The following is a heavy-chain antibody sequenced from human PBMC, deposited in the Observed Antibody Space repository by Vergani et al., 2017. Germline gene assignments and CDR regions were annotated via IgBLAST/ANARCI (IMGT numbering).Heavy chain of an antibody. V-gene: IGHV4-39*01. CDR1: GGSISSSSYY. CDR3: ARGIVGGSGTLNWFDP. Sequence: QLQLQESGPGLVKPSETLSLTCTVSGGSISSSSYYWGWIRQPPGKGLEWIGSIYYSGSTYYNPSLKSRVTISVDTSKNQFSLKLSSVTAADTAVYYCARGIVGGSGTLNWFDPWGQGTLVTVSS. D-gene: IGHD3-10*01. CDR2: IYYSGST. J-gene: IGHJ5*02.